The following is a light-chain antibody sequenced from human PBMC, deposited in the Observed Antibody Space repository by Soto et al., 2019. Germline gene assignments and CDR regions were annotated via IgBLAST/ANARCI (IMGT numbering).Light chain of an antibody. J-gene: IGKJ1*01. V-gene: IGKV1-39*01. CDR3: QQCYGSPRT. Sequence: DIQMTQSPSTLSASVGDRVTITCRASQSISTYVNWYQQKLGKAPTLLIYAASSLQSGVPSRFRGGGSGTDFTLTISSLQPEDFATYFCQQCYGSPRTFGQGTKVEI. CDR1: QSISTY. CDR2: AAS.